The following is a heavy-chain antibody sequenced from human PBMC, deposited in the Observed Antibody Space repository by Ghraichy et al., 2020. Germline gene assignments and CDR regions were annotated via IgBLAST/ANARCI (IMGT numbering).Heavy chain of an antibody. CDR1: GYIFSDDW. CDR3: ARALFKYRFDY. CDR2: IFPGDSDT. D-gene: IGHD2/OR15-2a*01. V-gene: IGHV5-51*01. Sequence: GESLNISCKGSGYIFSDDWFAWVRQVPGQGLEWMGIIFPGDSDTTYSPSFQGQVTISVDKSISTSYLRWDSLKASDTAIYFCARALFKYRFDYWGQGTLVNGSS. J-gene: IGHJ4*02.